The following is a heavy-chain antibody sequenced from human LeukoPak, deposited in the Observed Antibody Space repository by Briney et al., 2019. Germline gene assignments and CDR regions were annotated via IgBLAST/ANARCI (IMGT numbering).Heavy chain of an antibody. CDR2: INPNSGGT. CDR1: GYTFTGYY. D-gene: IGHD3-10*01. V-gene: IGHV1-2*02. CDR3: AREKAMVRGTFDY. Sequence: ASVKVSCKASGYTFTGYYMHWVRQAPGQGLEWMGWINPNSGGTNYARKFQGRVTVTRDTSISTAYMELSRLRSDDTAVYYCAREKAMVRGTFDYWGQGTLVTVSS. J-gene: IGHJ4*02.